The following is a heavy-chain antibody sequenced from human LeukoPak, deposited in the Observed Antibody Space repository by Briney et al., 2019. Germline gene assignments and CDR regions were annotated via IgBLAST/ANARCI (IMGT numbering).Heavy chain of an antibody. Sequence: GGSLRLSCAASGFTFDDFAMSWVRQAPGKGLEWVSGINGNGGSTCYADSVKGRFTISRDNAKNSLYLQMNSLRAEDTALYCCAREEFDYWGQGTLVTVSS. CDR1: GFTFDDFA. V-gene: IGHV3-20*04. J-gene: IGHJ4*02. CDR2: INGNGGST. CDR3: AREEFDY.